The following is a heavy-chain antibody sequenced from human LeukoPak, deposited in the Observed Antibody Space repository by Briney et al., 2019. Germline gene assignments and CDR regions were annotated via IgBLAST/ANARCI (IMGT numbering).Heavy chain of an antibody. CDR3: TRDRTRSVGSGLGRALMLVY. D-gene: IGHD6-6*01. V-gene: IGHV3-23*01. CDR1: GFSFSGYA. CDR2: ISVTGSNI. J-gene: IGHJ4*02. Sequence: GGSLRLSCTVSGFSFSGYAFTWVRQAPGKGLEFVSSISVTGSNIYYADSVKGRFTITRDNSKNTLDLQMNSLRSEDTAVYFCTRDRTRSVGSGLGRALMLVYWGQGTLVTVSS.